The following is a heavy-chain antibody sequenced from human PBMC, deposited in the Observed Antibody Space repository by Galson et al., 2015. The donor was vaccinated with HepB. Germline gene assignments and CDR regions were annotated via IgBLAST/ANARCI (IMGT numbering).Heavy chain of an antibody. CDR2: INSDGSTT. D-gene: IGHD1-14*01. Sequence: SLRLSCADSGFTFSSSRMHWVRQPPGKGLVWISRINSDGSTTNYADSVKGRFTISRDNAKNTLYLQMNSLRVEDTAVYYCARSEARLQHWGQGTLVTVSS. V-gene: IGHV3-74*01. CDR1: GFTFSSSR. J-gene: IGHJ1*01. CDR3: ARSEARLQH.